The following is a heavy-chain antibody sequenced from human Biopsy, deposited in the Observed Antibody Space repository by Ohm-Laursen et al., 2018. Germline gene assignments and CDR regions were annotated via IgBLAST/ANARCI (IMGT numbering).Heavy chain of an antibody. J-gene: IGHJ4*02. Sequence: TLSLTCAVSGDSINSFYWSWIRQAPGKGLEWIGFIYNSGNTNYNPSLKSRVTISADTSKNQFSLKLGSVTVADTAVFYCARRGSGGRSFDYWGQGTLVTVSS. CDR2: IYNSGNT. CDR1: GDSINSFY. V-gene: IGHV4-59*08. CDR3: ARRGSGGRSFDY. D-gene: IGHD2-15*01.